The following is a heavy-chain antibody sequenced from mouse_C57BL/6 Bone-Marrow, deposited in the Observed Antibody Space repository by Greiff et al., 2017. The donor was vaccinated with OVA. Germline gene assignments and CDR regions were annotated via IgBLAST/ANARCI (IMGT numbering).Heavy chain of an antibody. V-gene: IGHV14-4*01. Sequence: VQLQQSGAELVRPGASVKLSWTASGFNIKDDYMHWVKERPEQGLEWIGWIDPENGDTEYASKFQGKATITADTSSKTVYLHLSSLTSEDTAVYYCTTYRYWGQGTTLTVSS. CDR1: GFNIKDDY. CDR3: TTYRY. CDR2: IDPENGDT. J-gene: IGHJ2*01.